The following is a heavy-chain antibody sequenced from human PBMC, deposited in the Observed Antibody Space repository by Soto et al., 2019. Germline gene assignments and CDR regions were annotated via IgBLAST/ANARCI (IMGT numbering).Heavy chain of an antibody. V-gene: IGHV3-15*01. CDR3: TIFSYAYPPFDN. CDR2: IKNEADGGTT. CDR1: GFNFNISW. J-gene: IGHJ4*02. D-gene: IGHD5-18*01. Sequence: GGSLRLSCAASGFNFNISWMSIKNEADGGTTDYAAAVKGRFTISRHESQTTVFLEMNSLKTEDTAIYFCTIFSYAYPPFDNWGQGTRVTVSS.